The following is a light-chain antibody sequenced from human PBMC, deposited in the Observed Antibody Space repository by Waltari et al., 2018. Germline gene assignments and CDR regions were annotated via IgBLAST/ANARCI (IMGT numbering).Light chain of an antibody. CDR2: VGS. CDR3: CSYAGSNWV. CDR1: SSDVGSYVL. V-gene: IGLV2-23*01. Sequence: QSALTQPASVSGSPGQSITISCTATSSDVGSYVLVSCYQQHPGRAPKLMIYVGSKRPSGVSNRFSGSKSGNTASLTISGLQAEDEADYYCCSYAGSNWVFGGGTKLTVL. J-gene: IGLJ3*02.